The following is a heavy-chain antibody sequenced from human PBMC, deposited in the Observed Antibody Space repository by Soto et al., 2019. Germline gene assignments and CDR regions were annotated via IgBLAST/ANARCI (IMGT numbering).Heavy chain of an antibody. V-gene: IGHV1-69*06. CDR3: ARGGGADSSSWFDP. J-gene: IGHJ5*02. CDR2: IIPIFGTA. Sequence: QVQLVQSGAEVKKPGSSVKVSCKASGGTFSSYAISWVRQAPGQGLEWMGGIIPIFGTANYAQKFQGRVTIPGDKSRSKAYRGRGSLRSGDTAVYYCARGGGADSSSWFDPWGQGTLVTVSS. D-gene: IGHD6-6*01. CDR1: GGTFSSYA.